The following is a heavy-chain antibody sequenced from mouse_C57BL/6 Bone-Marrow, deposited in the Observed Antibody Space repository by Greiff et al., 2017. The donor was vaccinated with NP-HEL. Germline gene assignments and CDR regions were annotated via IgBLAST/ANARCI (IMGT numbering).Heavy chain of an antibody. CDR2: IYPRSGNT. V-gene: IGHV1-81*01. CDR1: GYTFTSYG. CDR3: ARDIYYYGSSSYFDY. Sequence: VQLQQSGAELARPGASVKLSCKASGYTFTSYGISWVKQRTGQGLEWIGEIYPRSGNTYYNEKFKGKATLTADKSTSTAYMELRSLTSEDSAVYFCARDIYYYGSSSYFDYWGQGTTLTVSS. J-gene: IGHJ2*01. D-gene: IGHD1-1*01.